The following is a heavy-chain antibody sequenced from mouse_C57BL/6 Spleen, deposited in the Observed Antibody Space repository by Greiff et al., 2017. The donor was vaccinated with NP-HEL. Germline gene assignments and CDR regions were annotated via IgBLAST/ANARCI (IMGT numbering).Heavy chain of an antibody. CDR2: ISDGGSYT. Sequence: EVKLMESGGGLVKPGGSLKLSCAASGFTFSSYAMSWVRQTPEKRLEWVATISDGGSYTYYPDNVKGRFTISRDNAKNNLYLQMSHLKSEDTAMYYCARDSDSYYAMDYWGQGTSVTVSS. V-gene: IGHV5-4*01. D-gene: IGHD2-4*01. CDR3: ARDSDSYYAMDY. J-gene: IGHJ4*01. CDR1: GFTFSSYA.